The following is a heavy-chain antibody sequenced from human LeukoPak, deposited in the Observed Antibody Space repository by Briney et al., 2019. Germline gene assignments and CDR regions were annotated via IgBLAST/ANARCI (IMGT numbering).Heavy chain of an antibody. CDR2: ISGSGDST. V-gene: IGHV3-23*01. Sequence: GGSLRLSCAASGFTFSSYAMSWVRQAPGKGLEWVSTISGSGDSTYNADSVKGRFTIFRDNSKNTLHLQMHSLRVEDTAVYYCASKLLPAAEQGLAYWGQGTPVTVSS. D-gene: IGHD2-2*01. CDR3: ASKLLPAAEQGLAY. CDR1: GFTFSSYA. J-gene: IGHJ4*02.